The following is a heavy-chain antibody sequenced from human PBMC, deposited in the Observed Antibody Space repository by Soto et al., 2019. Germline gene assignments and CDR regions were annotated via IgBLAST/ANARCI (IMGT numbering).Heavy chain of an antibody. CDR2: INAGNGNT. J-gene: IGHJ6*02. CDR1: GYTFTSYA. V-gene: IGHV1-3*01. Sequence: ASVKVSCKASGYTFTSYAMHWVRQAPGQRLEWMGWINAGNGNTKYSQKFQGRVTITRDTSASTAYMELSSLRSEDTAVYYCARERSDFWSCYSSMDVWGQGTTVTVSS. D-gene: IGHD3-3*01. CDR3: ARERSDFWSCYSSMDV.